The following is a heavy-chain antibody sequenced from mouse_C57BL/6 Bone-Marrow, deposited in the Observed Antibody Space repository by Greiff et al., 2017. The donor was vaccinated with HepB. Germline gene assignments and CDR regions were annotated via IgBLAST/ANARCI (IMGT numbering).Heavy chain of an antibody. Sequence: EVQVVESGGDLVKPGGSLKLSCAASGFTFSSYGMSWVRQTPDKRLEWVATISSGGSYTYYPDSVKGRFTISRDNAKNTLYLQKSSLKSEDTAMYYCGRRGIVTTSDWYFDVWGTGTAVTVSS. CDR3: GRRGIVTTSDWYFDV. V-gene: IGHV5-6*01. CDR1: GFTFSSYG. J-gene: IGHJ1*03. CDR2: ISSGGSYT. D-gene: IGHD2-5*01.